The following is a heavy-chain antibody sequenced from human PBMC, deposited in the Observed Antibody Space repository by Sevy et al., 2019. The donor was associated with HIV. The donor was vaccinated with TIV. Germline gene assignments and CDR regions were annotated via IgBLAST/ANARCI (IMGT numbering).Heavy chain of an antibody. D-gene: IGHD6-19*01. V-gene: IGHV4-4*02. CDR2: IYRSGST. CDR3: ASLKAVAASYYYYYMDV. CDR1: GGSISSSNW. J-gene: IGHJ6*03. Sequence: SETLSLTCAVSGGSISSSNWWSWVRQPRGKGLEWIEVIYRSGSTHYNPSLKSRVTISVDKSKNPFSLKLSSVTAADTAVYYCASLKAVAASYYYYYMDVWGKGTTVTVSS.